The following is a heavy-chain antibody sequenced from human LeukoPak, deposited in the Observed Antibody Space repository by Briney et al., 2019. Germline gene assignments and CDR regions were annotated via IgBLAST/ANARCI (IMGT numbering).Heavy chain of an antibody. Sequence: PGGSLRLSCAASGFTLSSYAMSWVRQAPGKGLEWVSAISGSGGSTYYADSVKGRFTISRDNSKNTLYLQMNSLRAEDTAVYYCAKEGCSSTSCYDYFDYWGQGTLVTVSS. CDR2: ISGSGGST. V-gene: IGHV3-23*01. D-gene: IGHD2-2*01. CDR3: AKEGCSSTSCYDYFDY. CDR1: GFTLSSYA. J-gene: IGHJ4*02.